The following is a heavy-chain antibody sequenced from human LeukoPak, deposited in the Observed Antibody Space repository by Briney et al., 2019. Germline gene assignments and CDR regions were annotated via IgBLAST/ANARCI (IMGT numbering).Heavy chain of an antibody. CDR1: GYTFTSYY. D-gene: IGHD6-19*01. V-gene: IGHV1-46*01. CDR2: INTSGGST. J-gene: IGHJ4*02. Sequence: ASVKVSCKASGYTFTSYYMHWVRQAPGQGLEWMGIINTSGGSTSYAQKFQGRVTMTRDTSTSTVYMELSSLRSEDTAVYYCASTSSGWSPGDYWGQGTLVTVSS. CDR3: ASTSSGWSPGDY.